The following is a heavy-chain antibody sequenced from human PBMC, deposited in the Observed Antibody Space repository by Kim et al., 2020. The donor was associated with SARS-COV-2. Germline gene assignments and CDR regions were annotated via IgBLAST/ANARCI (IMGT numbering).Heavy chain of an antibody. D-gene: IGHD6-13*01. V-gene: IGHV3-23*01. J-gene: IGHJ6*02. CDR3: AKDRRQQLVEYYCYGMDV. Sequence: GRLSMSRDNSKNTLYLQMNSLRAEDTAVYYCAKDRRQQLVEYYCYGMDVWGQGTTVTVSS.